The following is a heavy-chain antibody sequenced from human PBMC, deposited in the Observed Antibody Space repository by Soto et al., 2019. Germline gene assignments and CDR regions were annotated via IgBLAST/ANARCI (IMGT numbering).Heavy chain of an antibody. CDR2: IIPIFGTA. J-gene: IGHJ6*02. CDR1: GGTFSSYA. CDR3: AMRGSTSWRVRMDV. D-gene: IGHD2-2*01. Sequence: SVKVSCKACGGTFSSYAISWVPQAPGQGLEWMGWIIPIFGTANYAQKLQGRVTITADESTSTAYMELSSLRSEDTAVYYCAMRGSTSWRVRMDVWGQGTTVTVSS. V-gene: IGHV1-69*13.